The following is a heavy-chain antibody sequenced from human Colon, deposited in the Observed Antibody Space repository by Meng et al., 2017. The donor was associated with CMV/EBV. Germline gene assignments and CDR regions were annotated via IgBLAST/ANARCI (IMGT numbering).Heavy chain of an antibody. CDR2: ISSSSSYI. D-gene: IGHD1-26*01. Sequence: GESLKISCAASGFTFSSYSMNWVRQAPGKGLEWVSSISSSSSYIYYADSVKGRFTISRDNAKNSLYLQMNSLRAEDTAVYYCTRGYSGVAIYAFDIWGQGTMVTVSS. CDR1: GFTFSSYS. CDR3: TRGYSGVAIYAFDI. V-gene: IGHV3-21*04. J-gene: IGHJ3*02.